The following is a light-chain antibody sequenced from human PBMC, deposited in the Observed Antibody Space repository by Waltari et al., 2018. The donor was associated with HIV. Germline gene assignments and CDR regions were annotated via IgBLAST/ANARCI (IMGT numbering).Light chain of an antibody. CDR1: GRDVGGYNY. CDR2: DLT. CDR3: CSFSGSYAWL. V-gene: IGLV2-11*01. J-gene: IGLJ2*01. Sequence: QSAMTQPRSVYGSPGQSVTISCTGTGRDVGGYNYVHWYKQLPGKSPKLMIYDLTERPSGVPARFSGSKSGNTASLTISVLQAVDEAYYYCCSFSGSYAWLFGGGTKLTVL.